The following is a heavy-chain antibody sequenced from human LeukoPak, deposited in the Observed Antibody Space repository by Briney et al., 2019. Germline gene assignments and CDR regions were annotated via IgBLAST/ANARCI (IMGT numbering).Heavy chain of an antibody. J-gene: IGHJ4*02. CDR1: GFTFSSYS. CDR3: ARVGGTTN. V-gene: IGHV3-21*01. CDR2: IGSSGTYV. Sequence: PGGSLRLSCAASGFTFSSYSMNWVRQAPGKGLEWVSSIGSSGTYVYYADSVKGRFTISRDNAKNSLSLQMNSLRADDAAVYYCARVGGTTNWGQGTLVTVSS. D-gene: IGHD3-16*01.